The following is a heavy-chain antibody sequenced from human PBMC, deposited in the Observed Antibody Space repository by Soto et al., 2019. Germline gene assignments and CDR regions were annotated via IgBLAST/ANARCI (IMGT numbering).Heavy chain of an antibody. CDR3: ARALLDFDY. V-gene: IGHV1-18*01. CDR2: ISAYNGNT. J-gene: IGHJ4*02. Sequence: PGGSLRLSCAASGFTFSSFGISWVRQAPGQGLEWMGWISAYNGNTNYAQNLQGRVTMTTDTSTSTAYMELRSLRSDDTAVYYRARALLDFDYWGQGTLVTVSS. D-gene: IGHD1-26*01. CDR1: GFTFSSFG.